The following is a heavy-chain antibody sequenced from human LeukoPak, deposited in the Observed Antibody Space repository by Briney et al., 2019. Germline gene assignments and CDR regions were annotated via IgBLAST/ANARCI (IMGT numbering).Heavy chain of an antibody. D-gene: IGHD2-15*01. CDR1: GYTLTDLS. CDR2: FDPGDGEV. Sequence: ASVKVSCKVSGYTLTDLSIHWVRQAPGKGFEWMGGFDPGDGEVIYAQKFQDRVTITEDTSTDTAYMELSSLKSEDTAVYYCATVPVATVAYCSGGSCYSEEVLGWFGPWGQGTLVTVSS. J-gene: IGHJ5*02. V-gene: IGHV1-24*01. CDR3: ATVPVATVAYCSGGSCYSEEVLGWFGP.